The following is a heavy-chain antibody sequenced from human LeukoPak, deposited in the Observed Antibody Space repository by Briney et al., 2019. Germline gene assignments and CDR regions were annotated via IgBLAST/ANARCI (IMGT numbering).Heavy chain of an antibody. Sequence: SETLSLTCTVSGYSISTGYYWDWIRQPAGKGLEWIGRIHTSGSTNYSPSLKSRVTISVDTSKNQFSLKLSSVTAADTAVYYCAREIGGYSYGYVPREVSYYFDYWGQGTLVTVSS. V-gene: IGHV4-61*02. CDR1: GYSISTGYY. CDR3: AREIGGYSYGYVPREVSYYFDY. D-gene: IGHD5-18*01. CDR2: IHTSGST. J-gene: IGHJ4*02.